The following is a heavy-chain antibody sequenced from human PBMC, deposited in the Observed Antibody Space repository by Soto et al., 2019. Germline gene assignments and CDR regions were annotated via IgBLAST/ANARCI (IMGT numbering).Heavy chain of an antibody. V-gene: IGHV4-30-4*01. CDR2: IYYSGNT. J-gene: IGHJ4*02. CDR3: VRYCSTTKCPFDY. CDR1: GGSISSGGSY. D-gene: IGHD2-2*01. Sequence: SETLSLTCTVSGGSISSGGSYWGWIRQPPGKGLEWIGYIYYSGNTYFNPSLKSRVTLSVDTSKNQFSLNLSSVTAADTAVYYCVRYCSTTKCPFDYCGQGTLVTVYS.